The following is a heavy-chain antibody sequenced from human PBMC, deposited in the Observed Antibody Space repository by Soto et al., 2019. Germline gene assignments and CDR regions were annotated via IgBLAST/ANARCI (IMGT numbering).Heavy chain of an antibody. D-gene: IGHD4-17*01. CDR3: ARDRQHTYGNCFDP. Sequence: ETLSLTCTVSGGSISTYYWSWIRQPPGKGLEWIGYVYNRGNTKYNPSLKSRVTIWEDMSKNQVSLRLSSVTAADTAIYYCARDRQHTYGNCFDPWGQGTLVTVSS. V-gene: IGHV4-59*01. CDR1: GGSISTYY. CDR2: VYNRGNT. J-gene: IGHJ5*02.